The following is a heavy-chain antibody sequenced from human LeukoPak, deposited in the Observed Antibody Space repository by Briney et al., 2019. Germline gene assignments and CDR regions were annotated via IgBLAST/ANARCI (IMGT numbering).Heavy chain of an antibody. J-gene: IGHJ4*02. Sequence: TSQTLSLTCAVDGGSFSPYYWSWIRQPPGKGLEWIGEINHSGSTNYNPSLKSRVTISVDTSKNQFSLRLSSVTAADTAVYYCARGGFYCGGDCYVDYWGQGTLVTVSS. D-gene: IGHD2-21*02. CDR2: INHSGST. V-gene: IGHV4-34*01. CDR3: ARGGFYCGGDCYVDY. CDR1: GGSFSPYY.